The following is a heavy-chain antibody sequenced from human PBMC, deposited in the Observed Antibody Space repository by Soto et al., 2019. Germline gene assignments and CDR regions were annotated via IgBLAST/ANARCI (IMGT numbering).Heavy chain of an antibody. D-gene: IGHD5-18*01. CDR2: IYYSGST. V-gene: IGHV4-31*03. CDR3: ATGSGHSSPSNWFDP. Sequence: SETLSLTCTVSGGSMSSGGYYWSGIRQHPGKGLEWIGYIYYSGSTYYNPSLKSRVTISVDTSKNQFSLKLSSVTAADTAVYYCATGSGHSSPSNWFDPWGQGTLVTVSS. CDR1: GGSMSSGGYY. J-gene: IGHJ5*02.